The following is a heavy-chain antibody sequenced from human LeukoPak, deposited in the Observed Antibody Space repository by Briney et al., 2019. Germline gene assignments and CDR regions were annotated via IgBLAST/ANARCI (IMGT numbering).Heavy chain of an antibody. CDR1: GGSFSSYY. V-gene: IGHV4-59*01. J-gene: IGHJ3*02. CDR2: IYYSGNT. CDR3: AKRVITPSDAFDI. D-gene: IGHD2-21*01. Sequence: SETLSLTCAVYGGSFSSYYWSWIRQPPGKGLEWIGYIYYSGNTNYNPSLKSRVTISVDTSKNQFSLKLSSVTAADTAVYYCAKRVITPSDAFDIWGQGTMITVSS.